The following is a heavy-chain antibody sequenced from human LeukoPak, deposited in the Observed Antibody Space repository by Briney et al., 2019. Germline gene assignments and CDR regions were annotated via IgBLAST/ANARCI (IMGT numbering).Heavy chain of an antibody. V-gene: IGHV3-33*01. CDR1: GFTFSSYG. Sequence: GGSLRLSCAASGFTFSSYGMHWVRQAPGKGLEWVAVIWYDGSNKYYADSVKGRFTISRDNSKNTLYLQMNSLRAEDTAVYYCARDWWQWLVTYYFDYWGQGTLVTVSS. CDR3: ARDWWQWLVTYYFDY. CDR2: IWYDGSNK. D-gene: IGHD6-19*01. J-gene: IGHJ4*02.